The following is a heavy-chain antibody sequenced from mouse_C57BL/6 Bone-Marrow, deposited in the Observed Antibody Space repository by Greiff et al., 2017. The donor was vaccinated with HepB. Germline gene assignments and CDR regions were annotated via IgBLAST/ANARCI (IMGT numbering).Heavy chain of an antibody. CDR3: ARSARLRYYAMDY. CDR1: GYTFTSYW. CDR2: INPSNGGT. Sequence: VQLQQPGTELVKPGASVKLSCKASGYTFTSYWMHWVKQRPGQGLEWIGNINPSNGGTNYNEKFKSKATLTVDKSSSTAYMQLSSLTSEDSAVYYCARSARLRYYAMDYWGQGTSVTVSS. D-gene: IGHD2-2*01. V-gene: IGHV1-53*01. J-gene: IGHJ4*01.